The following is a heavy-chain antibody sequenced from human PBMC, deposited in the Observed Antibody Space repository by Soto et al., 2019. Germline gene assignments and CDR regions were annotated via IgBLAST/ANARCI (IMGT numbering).Heavy chain of an antibody. Sequence: SETLSLACTVSGGSIISYYWSWIRQPPGKGLEWIGYIYYSGSTNYNASLKSRVTISLDTSTNQFSLKLSSVTSADTAVYYCARDRGVSEQNYYYGMDVWGQGTTVTVSS. CDR2: IYYSGST. V-gene: IGHV4-59*01. CDR1: GGSIISYY. J-gene: IGHJ6*02. CDR3: ARDRGVSEQNYYYGMDV.